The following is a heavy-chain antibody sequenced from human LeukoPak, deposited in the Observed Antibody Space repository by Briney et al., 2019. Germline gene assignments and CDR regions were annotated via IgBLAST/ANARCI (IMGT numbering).Heavy chain of an antibody. J-gene: IGHJ4*02. V-gene: IGHV3-74*01. CDR3: AGTRGYCSGGSCYSAH. CDR2: INSDGSST. Sequence: SGGSLRLSCAASGFTFSSYWMHWVRQAPGKGLVWVSRINSDGSSTSYADSVKGRFTISRDNAKNTLYLQMNSLRAEDTAVYYCAGTRGYCSGGSCYSAHWGQGTLVTVSS. D-gene: IGHD2-15*01. CDR1: GFTFSSYW.